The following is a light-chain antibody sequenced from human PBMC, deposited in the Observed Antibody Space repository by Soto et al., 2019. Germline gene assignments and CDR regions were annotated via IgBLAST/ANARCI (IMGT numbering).Light chain of an antibody. CDR3: QQSYSLRGT. CDR1: QSISSY. Sequence: IQMTQSPSSLSVSLGDRVTLPCRASQSISSYLNWYQQKPGKAPNLLIYAASSLQSGVPSRFSGSGSGTEFTLTISSLHPEDFATYFCQQSYSLRGTFGQGTKVDI. V-gene: IGKV1-39*01. J-gene: IGKJ1*01. CDR2: AAS.